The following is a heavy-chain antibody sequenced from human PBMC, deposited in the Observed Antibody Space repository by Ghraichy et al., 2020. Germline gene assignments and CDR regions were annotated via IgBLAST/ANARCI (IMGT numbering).Heavy chain of an antibody. CDR3: AREKNRQQMVRGAWFDP. Sequence: GESLNISCAASGFTFSDYSMSWIRQAPGKGLEWVSSISSSSSTIYYADSVKGRFTISRDNAKNSLYLQMNSLRAEDTAVYYCAREKNRQQMVRGAWFDPWGQGTLVTVSS. J-gene: IGHJ5*02. CDR1: GFTFSDYS. CDR2: ISSSSSTI. V-gene: IGHV3-11*04. D-gene: IGHD6-13*01.